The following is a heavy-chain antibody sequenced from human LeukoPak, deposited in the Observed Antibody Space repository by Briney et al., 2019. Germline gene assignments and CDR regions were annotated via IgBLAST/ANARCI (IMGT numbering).Heavy chain of an antibody. CDR2: ISSSSSYI. CDR1: GFTFSSNY. Sequence: GGSLRLSCAASGFTFSSNYMHWVRQAPGKGLEWVSSISSSSSYIYYADSVKGRFTISRDNAKNSLSLQMNSLRAEDTAVYYCAREDFGHDYWGQGTLVTVSS. CDR3: AREDFGHDY. D-gene: IGHD3-3*01. V-gene: IGHV3-21*01. J-gene: IGHJ4*02.